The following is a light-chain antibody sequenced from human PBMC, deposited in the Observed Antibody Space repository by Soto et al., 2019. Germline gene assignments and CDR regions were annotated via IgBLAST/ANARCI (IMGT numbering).Light chain of an antibody. CDR3: SSYTSSSTFYV. V-gene: IGLV2-14*01. J-gene: IGLJ1*01. CDR1: SSDVGGYNY. CDR2: DVS. Sequence: QSALTQPASVSGSPGQSITISCTGTSSDVGGYNYVSWYQQHPGKAPKLMIYDVSNRPSGLSNRFSGSKSGNTASLTISGLQAEDEADYSCSSYTSSSTFYVFGTVTKVTVL.